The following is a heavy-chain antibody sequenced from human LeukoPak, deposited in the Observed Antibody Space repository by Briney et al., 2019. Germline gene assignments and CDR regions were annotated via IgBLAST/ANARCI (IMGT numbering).Heavy chain of an antibody. J-gene: IGHJ6*02. Sequence: GGSLRLSCAASGFTFSTYDMHWVRQAPGKGLEWVSGINPAGDTYYPDSVKGRFTISREDAKNSFYLQMNSLRVGDTAVYYCARGDCSGGSCGSMDVWGQGTTVTVSS. V-gene: IGHV3-13*04. CDR1: GFTFSTYD. D-gene: IGHD2-15*01. CDR3: ARGDCSGGSCGSMDV. CDR2: INPAGDT.